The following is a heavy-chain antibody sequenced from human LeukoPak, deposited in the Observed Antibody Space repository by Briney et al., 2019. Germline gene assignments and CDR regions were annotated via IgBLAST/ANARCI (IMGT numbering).Heavy chain of an antibody. Sequence: ASVKVSCKASGGTFSSYAISWVRQAPGQGLEWMGGTIPIFGTANYAQKFQGRVTITADESTSTAYMELSSLRSEDTAVYYCARVTAKAVVVPAAMPALAFDIWGQGTMVTVSS. V-gene: IGHV1-69*13. D-gene: IGHD2-2*01. CDR3: ARVTAKAVVVPAAMPALAFDI. J-gene: IGHJ3*02. CDR2: TIPIFGTA. CDR1: GGTFSSYA.